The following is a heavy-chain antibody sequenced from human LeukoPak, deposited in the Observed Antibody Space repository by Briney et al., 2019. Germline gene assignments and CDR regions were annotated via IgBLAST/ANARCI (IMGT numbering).Heavy chain of an antibody. Sequence: GGSLRLSCAASGLILDDYAMHWVRQALGKGLEWVSSISWDSGTIDYADSVKGRFTISRDNAKNSLYLQMNSLRAEDTAVYYCARDSGSYPSFDPWGQGTLVTVSS. J-gene: IGHJ5*02. V-gene: IGHV3-9*01. CDR2: ISWDSGTI. D-gene: IGHD1-26*01. CDR3: ARDSGSYPSFDP. CDR1: GLILDDYA.